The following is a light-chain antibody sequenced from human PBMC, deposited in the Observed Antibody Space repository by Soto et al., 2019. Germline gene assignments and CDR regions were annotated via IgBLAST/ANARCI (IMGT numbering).Light chain of an antibody. V-gene: IGKV3-11*01. CDR3: QQPSNWPLT. CDR1: QSVSSY. CDR2: DAS. Sequence: EIVLTQSPATLSLSPGERATLSYRASQSVSSYLAWYQQKPGQAPRLLIYDASNRATGIPARYSGSGSGTDFSLTIRYLEPEDFAVYYCQQPSNWPLTFGQGTKLEIK. J-gene: IGKJ2*01.